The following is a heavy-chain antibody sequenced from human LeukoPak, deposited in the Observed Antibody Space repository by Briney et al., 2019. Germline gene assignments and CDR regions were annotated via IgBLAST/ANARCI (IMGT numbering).Heavy chain of an antibody. CDR2: IKNKAESYTT. J-gene: IGHJ4*02. Sequence: GGSLRLSCVVSGFTFSDHYMDWVRQAPGKGLEWVGRIKNKAESYTTEYAASVKGRFAISRDESKNSLYLQMNSLKTEDSAVYYCARGERLGPFDYWGQGTLVTVSS. V-gene: IGHV3-72*01. CDR1: GFTFSDHY. CDR3: ARGERLGPFDY.